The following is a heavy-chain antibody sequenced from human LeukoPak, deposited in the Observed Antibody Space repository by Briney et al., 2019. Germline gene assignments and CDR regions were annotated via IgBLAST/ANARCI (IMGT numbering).Heavy chain of an antibody. CDR2: ISTRSTFT. D-gene: IGHD1-14*01. Sequence: PGGSLRLSCAASGFTFSDYYMTWIRQAPGKGLEWGSYISTRSTFTNYADSVKGRFTVSRDDAKNSLYLQMNSLRAEDTAVYYCARTIRNPEAWGQGTLVTVSP. J-gene: IGHJ4*02. V-gene: IGHV3-11*03. CDR3: ARTIRNPEA. CDR1: GFTFSDYY.